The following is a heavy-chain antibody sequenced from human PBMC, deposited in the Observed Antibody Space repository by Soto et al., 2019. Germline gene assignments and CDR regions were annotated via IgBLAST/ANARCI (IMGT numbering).Heavy chain of an antibody. CDR3: AHRRKAAAGYYYYYMDV. D-gene: IGHD6-13*01. CDR1: GFSLSTSGVG. J-gene: IGHJ6*03. CDR2: IYWDDDK. V-gene: IGHV2-5*02. Sequence: SGPTLVKPTQTLTLTCTFSGFSLSTSGVGVGWIRQPPGKALEWLALIYWDDDKRYSPSLKSRLTITKDTSKNQVVLTMTNMDPVDTATYYCAHRRKAAAGYYYYYMDVWGKGTTVTVSS.